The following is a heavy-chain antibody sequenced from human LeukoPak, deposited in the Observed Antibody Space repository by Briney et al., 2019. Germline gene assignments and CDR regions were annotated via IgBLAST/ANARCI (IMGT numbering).Heavy chain of an antibody. CDR1: GYTFTGYY. CDR2: INPNSGGT. V-gene: IGHV1-2*02. D-gene: IGHD3-3*02. J-gene: IGHJ5*02. Sequence: ASVKVSCKASGYTFTGYYMHWVRQAPGQGLEWMGWINPNSGGTNYAQKFQGRVTMTRDTSISTAYMELSRLRSDDTAVYYCARFPLYIFGVVRGFDPWGQGTLVTVSS. CDR3: ARFPLYIFGVVRGFDP.